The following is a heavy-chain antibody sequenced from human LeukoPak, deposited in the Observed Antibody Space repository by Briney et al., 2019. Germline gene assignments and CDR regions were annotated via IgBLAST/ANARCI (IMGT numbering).Heavy chain of an antibody. Sequence: PGASVKVSCTASGYTFTSYDINWVRQATGQGLEWMGWMNPNSGNTGYAQKFQGRVTMTRNTSISTAYMELSSLRSEDTAVYYCARSLTYYYDSSGYKGHDASDIWGQGTMVTVSS. CDR3: ARSLTYYYDSSGYKGHDASDI. J-gene: IGHJ3*02. V-gene: IGHV1-8*01. CDR2: MNPNSGNT. CDR1: GYTFTSYD. D-gene: IGHD3-22*01.